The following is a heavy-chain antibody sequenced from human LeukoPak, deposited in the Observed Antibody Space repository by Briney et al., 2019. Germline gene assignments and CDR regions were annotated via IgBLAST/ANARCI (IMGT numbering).Heavy chain of an antibody. J-gene: IGHJ5*02. Sequence: PSETLSLTCAVYGGSFSGYYWSWIRQPPGKGLEWIGEINHSGSTYYNPSLKSRVTISVDTSKNQFSLKLSSVTAADTAVYYCARGKMTALGAYNWFDPWGQGTLVTVSS. CDR2: INHSGST. CDR1: GGSFSGYY. V-gene: IGHV4-34*09. D-gene: IGHD3-10*01. CDR3: ARGKMTALGAYNWFDP.